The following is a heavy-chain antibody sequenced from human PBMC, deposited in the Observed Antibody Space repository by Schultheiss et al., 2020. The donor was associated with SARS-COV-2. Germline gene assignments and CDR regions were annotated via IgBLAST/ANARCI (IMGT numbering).Heavy chain of an antibody. J-gene: IGHJ5*02. V-gene: IGHV1-8*01. Sequence: ASVKVSCKASGYTFTSYDINWVRQATGQGLEWMGWMNPNSGNTGYAQKFQGRVTMTRDTSTSTVYMELSSLRSEDTAVYYCARGGTGYYDFWSGREPVGNWFDPWGQGTLVTVSS. CDR3: ARGGTGYYDFWSGREPVGNWFDP. CDR2: MNPNSGNT. CDR1: GYTFTSYD. D-gene: IGHD3-3*01.